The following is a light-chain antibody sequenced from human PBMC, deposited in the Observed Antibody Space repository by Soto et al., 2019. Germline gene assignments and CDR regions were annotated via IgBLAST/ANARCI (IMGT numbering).Light chain of an antibody. Sequence: IFVTQSPATLSLSPGERATLSCRASPAVTSSNYIAWYQQKPGQAPRLLIYGASRRATGIPDRIRGSGSGTDFTLTIDRLEPEDVGVYYCQQYGNSLYTFGQGTKLEI. J-gene: IGKJ2*01. CDR2: GAS. CDR3: QQYGNSLYT. CDR1: PAVTSSN. V-gene: IGKV3-20*01.